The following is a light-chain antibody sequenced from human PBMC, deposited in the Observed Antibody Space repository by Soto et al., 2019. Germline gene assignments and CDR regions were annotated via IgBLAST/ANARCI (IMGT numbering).Light chain of an antibody. CDR3: HQYIRWPLT. Sequence: EMVVTQSPATLSVSQGERATLSCRASQDVSSNLAWYQQKPGQAPSRLLYGASTRGTSTPARFSGSGSGAEFTLSISSLQSEGYAVYFCHQYIRWPLTFGGGTKVVI. CDR1: QDVSSN. CDR2: GAS. J-gene: IGKJ4*01. V-gene: IGKV3-15*01.